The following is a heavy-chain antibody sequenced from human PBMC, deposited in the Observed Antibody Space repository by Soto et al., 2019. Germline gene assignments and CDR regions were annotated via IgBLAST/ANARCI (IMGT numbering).Heavy chain of an antibody. J-gene: IGHJ4*02. D-gene: IGHD3-10*01. CDR3: ASGWFGEFVYQFDY. V-gene: IGHV1-18*01. CDR2: ISAYNGNT. Sequence: QVQLVQCGAEVKKPGASVKVSCKPSGYTFTSYGITWVRQAPGQGLEWMGWISAYNGNTNYAQKFHGRVTMTTDTSTSTAYMELRSLGSDDTAVYYCASGWFGEFVYQFDYWGQGTLVTVSS. CDR1: GYTFTSYG.